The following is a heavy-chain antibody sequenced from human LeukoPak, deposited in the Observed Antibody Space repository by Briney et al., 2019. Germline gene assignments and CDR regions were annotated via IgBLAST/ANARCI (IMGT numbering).Heavy chain of an antibody. CDR3: ARRFRD. CDR1: GLIFSGFE. J-gene: IGHJ4*02. CDR2: IKGDGSLK. V-gene: IGHV3-48*03. D-gene: IGHD5-24*01. Sequence: PGGSLRLSCVGSGLIFSGFEMNWVRQAPGKGLEWVSYIKGDGSLKTYADSVKGRFTISRDNSKNSLYLQMSSLRAEDTATYYCARRFRDWGRGILVTVSA.